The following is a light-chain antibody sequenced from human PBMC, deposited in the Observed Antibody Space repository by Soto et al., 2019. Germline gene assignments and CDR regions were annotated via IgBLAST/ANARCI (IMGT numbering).Light chain of an antibody. CDR2: LGS. J-gene: IGKJ2*01. CDR3: MQAVQSPLT. V-gene: IGKV2-28*01. CDR1: QSLLHSNGYNY. Sequence: DIVMTQSPLSLPVTPGEPASISCRSSQSLLHSNGYNYLDWYLQKPGQSPQLVAYLGSNRASGDHDRFSGSGSGTDVTMKISSVEAEDVGVYYCMQAVQSPLTFGQGTKLEIK.